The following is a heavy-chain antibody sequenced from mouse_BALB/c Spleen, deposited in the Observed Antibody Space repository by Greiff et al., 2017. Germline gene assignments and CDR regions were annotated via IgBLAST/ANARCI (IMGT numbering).Heavy chain of an antibody. CDR1: GFSLTSYG. D-gene: IGHD2-10*01. J-gene: IGHJ1*01. V-gene: IGHV2-2*02. Sequence: QVQLQQSGPGLVQPSQSLSITCTVSGFSLTSYGVHWVRQSPGKGLEWLGVIWSGGSTDYNAAFISRLSISKDNSKSQVFFKMNSLQANDTAIYYCARTPYYGNYVWYFDVWGAGTTVTVSS. CDR3: ARTPYYGNYVWYFDV. CDR2: IWSGGST.